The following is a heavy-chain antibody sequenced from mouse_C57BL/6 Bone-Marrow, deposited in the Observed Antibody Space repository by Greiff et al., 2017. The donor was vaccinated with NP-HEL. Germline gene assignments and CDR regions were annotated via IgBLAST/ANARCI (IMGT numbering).Heavy chain of an antibody. CDR1: GFSLTSYG. J-gene: IGHJ1*03. CDR2: IWSGGST. V-gene: IGHV2-2*01. Sequence: QVQLQQSGPGLVQPSQSLSITCTVSGFSLTSYGVHWVRQSPGKGLEWLGVIWSGGSTDYNAAFISRLSISKDNSKSQVFFKMNSLQADDTAIYYCARHRGYFDVWGTGTTVTVSS. CDR3: ARHRGYFDV.